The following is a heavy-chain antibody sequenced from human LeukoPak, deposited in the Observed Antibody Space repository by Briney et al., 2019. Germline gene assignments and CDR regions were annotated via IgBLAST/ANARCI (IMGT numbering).Heavy chain of an antibody. D-gene: IGHD4-17*01. J-gene: IGHJ4*02. CDR3: ARGNDYGDYIGIYFDY. Sequence: GESLRLSCAASGFTFSNYWMSWVRQAPGKGLEWVANIERDESEKYYVDSVKGRFTISRDNAESSLYLQMNSLRAEDTAVYYCARGNDYGDYIGIYFDYWGQGTLVTVSS. CDR2: IERDESEK. V-gene: IGHV3-7*01. CDR1: GFTFSNYW.